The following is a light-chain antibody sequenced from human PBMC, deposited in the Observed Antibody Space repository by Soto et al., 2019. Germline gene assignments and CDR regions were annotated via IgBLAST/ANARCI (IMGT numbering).Light chain of an antibody. J-gene: IGKJ2*01. CDR1: QSVSSGY. CDR2: GSS. CDR3: QQYGTSPFT. Sequence: ENVLTQSPGTLSLSPGERATLSCRASQSVSSGYLAWYQQKPGQAPRLLTHGSSSRATGVPDRFSGRGSGTTFTLVISRLEPEDFAVYYCQQYGTSPFTFGQGTKVEI. V-gene: IGKV3-20*01.